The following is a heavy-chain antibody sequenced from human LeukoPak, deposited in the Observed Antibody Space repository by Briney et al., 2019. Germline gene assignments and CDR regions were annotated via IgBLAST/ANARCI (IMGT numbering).Heavy chain of an antibody. D-gene: IGHD5-24*01. CDR2: INPNSGDT. J-gene: IGHJ4*02. CDR3: ARDSSDGYNPIDY. V-gene: IGHV1-2*02. Sequence: GASVKVSCKASGYTFTGNYMNWVRQAPGQGLEWVGWINPNSGDTSYAQKFQGRVTMTRDTSISTAYMELTRLRSDDTAVYYCARDSSDGYNPIDYWGQGTLLIVSS. CDR1: GYTFTGNY.